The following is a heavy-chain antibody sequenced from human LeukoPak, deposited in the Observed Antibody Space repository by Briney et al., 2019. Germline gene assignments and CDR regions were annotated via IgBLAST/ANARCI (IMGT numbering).Heavy chain of an antibody. D-gene: IGHD1-26*01. CDR3: AKVRAPRQYYFDY. CDR2: INGIGGST. V-gene: IGHV3-23*01. J-gene: IGHJ4*02. CDR1: GFTFSNYA. Sequence: GGTLRLSCAASGFTFSNYAMNWVRQAPGKGLEWVSSINGIGGSTYYADSVKGRFTISRDNSKNTLYLQMNSLRAEDTAVYYCAKVRAPRQYYFDYWGQGTLVTVSS.